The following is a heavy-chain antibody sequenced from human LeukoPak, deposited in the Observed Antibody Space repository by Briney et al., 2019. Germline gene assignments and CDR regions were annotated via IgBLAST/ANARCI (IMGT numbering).Heavy chain of an antibody. CDR1: GFTFSSYA. V-gene: IGHV3-23*01. CDR2: ISGSGGST. Sequence: GGSLRLSCAASGFTFSSYAMSWVRQAPGKGLEWVSAISGSGGSTYYADSVKGRFTISRDNSKNTLYLQMNSLRAEDTAVYYCARGPITMVRGVILNWFDPWGQGTLVTVSS. J-gene: IGHJ5*02. D-gene: IGHD3-10*01. CDR3: ARGPITMVRGVILNWFDP.